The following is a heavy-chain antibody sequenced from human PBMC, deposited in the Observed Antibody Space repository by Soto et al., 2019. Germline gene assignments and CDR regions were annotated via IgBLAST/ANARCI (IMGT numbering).Heavy chain of an antibody. V-gene: IGHV3-30*18. D-gene: IGHD1-26*01. CDR2: ISHDGSYK. CDR3: AKGLLAIVGTTLPRDAFNI. Sequence: QVQLVESGGGVVQPGRSLRHSCAASGFSFTTYVMHWVRQAPGKGLEWVAVISHDGSYKYYGDAVKGRFTISRDTSKNAVYLEMNSLRPEDTAVYYCAKGLLAIVGTTLPRDAFNIWGQGIMVTDSS. CDR1: GFSFTTYV. J-gene: IGHJ3*02.